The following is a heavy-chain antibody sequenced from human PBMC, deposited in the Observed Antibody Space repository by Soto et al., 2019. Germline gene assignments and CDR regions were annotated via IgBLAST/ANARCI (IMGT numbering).Heavy chain of an antibody. CDR2: INHSGST. CDR3: ASYYYGSGSYWAWFDP. Sequence: QVQLQQWGAGLLKPSETLSHTCAVYGGSFSGYYWSWIRQPPGKGLEWIGEINHSGSTNYNPSLKSRVTISVDTSKNQFSLKLSSVTAADTAVYYCASYYYGSGSYWAWFDPWGQGTLVTVSS. D-gene: IGHD3-10*01. V-gene: IGHV4-34*01. CDR1: GGSFSGYY. J-gene: IGHJ5*02.